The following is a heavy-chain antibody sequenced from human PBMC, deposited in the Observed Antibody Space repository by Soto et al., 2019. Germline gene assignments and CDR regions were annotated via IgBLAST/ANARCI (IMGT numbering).Heavy chain of an antibody. D-gene: IGHD5-18*01. CDR2: ISYDGSNK. V-gene: IGHV3-30-3*01. Sequence: VQLVESGGGVVQPGRSLRLSCAASGFTFSSYAMHWVRQAPGKGLEWVAVISYDGSNKYYADSVKGRFTISRDNSKNTLYLQMNSLRAEDTAVYYCARDPSVDTAMVIDYFDYWGQGTLVTVSS. J-gene: IGHJ4*02. CDR3: ARDPSVDTAMVIDYFDY. CDR1: GFTFSSYA.